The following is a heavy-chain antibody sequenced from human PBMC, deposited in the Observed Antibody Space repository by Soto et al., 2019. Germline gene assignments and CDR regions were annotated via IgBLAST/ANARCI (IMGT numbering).Heavy chain of an antibody. CDR1: GFTFDDYA. CDR2: ISWNSGSI. V-gene: IGHV3-9*01. J-gene: IGHJ4*02. CDR3: AKVTTSASQGPNDY. D-gene: IGHD4-4*01. Sequence: SLRLSCAASGFTFDDYAMHWVRQAPGKGLEWVSGISWNSGSIGYADSVKGRFTISRDNAKNSLYLQMNSLRAEDTALYYCAKVTTSASQGPNDYWGQGTLVNVSS.